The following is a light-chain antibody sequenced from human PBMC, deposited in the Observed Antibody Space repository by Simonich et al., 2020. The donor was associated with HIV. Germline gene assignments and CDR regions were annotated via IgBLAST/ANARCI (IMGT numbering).Light chain of an antibody. CDR1: QSVSSN. V-gene: IGKV3D-15*01. Sequence: EIVMTQSPATLSVSPGERATLSCRASQSVSSNLAWYQQKPGQAPRILIYGASTRASGIPARFGGTGSGTEFTLTISSMQSEDFAVYYCQQYNNWPTFGGGTRVEIK. CDR2: GAS. J-gene: IGKJ4*01. CDR3: QQYNNWPT.